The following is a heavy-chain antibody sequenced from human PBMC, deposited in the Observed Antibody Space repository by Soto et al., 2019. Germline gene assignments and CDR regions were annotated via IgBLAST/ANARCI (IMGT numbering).Heavy chain of an antibody. D-gene: IGHD6-19*01. CDR1: GGTFSSYT. CDR3: ARGSSGWAGDDY. V-gene: IGHV1-69*02. CDR2: IIPILGIA. Sequence: SVKVSCKASGGTFSSYTISWVRQAPGQGLEWMGRIIPILGIANYAQKFQGRVTITADKSTSTAYMELSSLRSEDTAVYYCARGSSGWAGDDYWGQGTLVTVSS. J-gene: IGHJ4*02.